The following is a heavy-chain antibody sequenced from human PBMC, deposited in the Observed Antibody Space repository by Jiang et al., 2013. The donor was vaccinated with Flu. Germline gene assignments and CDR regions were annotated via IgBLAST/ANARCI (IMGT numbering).Heavy chain of an antibody. J-gene: IGHJ6*02. Sequence: ALLKPSETLSLTCAVYGGSFSDYYWTWIRQPPGKGLEWIGEINHSVSTNYNPSLKSRLTISVDTSKNQFSLRLNSVTAADTAVYYCARSRAYCSSTSCYGVGMDVWGQGATVTVSS. V-gene: IGHV4-34*01. D-gene: IGHD2-2*01. CDR2: INHSVST. CDR3: ARSRAYCSSTSCYGVGMDV. CDR1: GGSFSDYY.